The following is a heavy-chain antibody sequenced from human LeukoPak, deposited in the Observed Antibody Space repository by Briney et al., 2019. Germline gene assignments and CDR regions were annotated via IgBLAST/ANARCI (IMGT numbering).Heavy chain of an antibody. CDR3: ARVLHGYYYGMDV. CDR1: GFTFSSYG. D-gene: IGHD2/OR15-2a*01. V-gene: IGHV3-33*01. J-gene: IGHJ6*02. CDR2: IWYDGSNK. Sequence: GGSLRLSCAASGFTFSSYGMHWVRQAPGKGLEWVAVIWYDGSNKYYADSVKGRFTISRDNSKNTLYLQMNSLRAEDTAVYYCARVLHGYYYGMDVWGQGTTVTVS.